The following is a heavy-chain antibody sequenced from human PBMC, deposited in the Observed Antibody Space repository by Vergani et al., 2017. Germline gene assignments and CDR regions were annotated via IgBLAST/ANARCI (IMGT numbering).Heavy chain of an antibody. CDR2: ISGSGVSA. D-gene: IGHD4-11*01. CDR3: AKLHTYRLPFIFDV. Sequence: EVQLLESGGGLVQPGGSLRLTCAASEFTFSNYAMNWVRQAPGKGLEWVSGISGSGVSAYYTDSVKGRFTISRDNSKNMLFLQMNNLRTEDTAIYYCAKLHTYRLPFIFDV. J-gene: IGHJ3*01. CDR1: EFTFSNYA. V-gene: IGHV3-23*01.